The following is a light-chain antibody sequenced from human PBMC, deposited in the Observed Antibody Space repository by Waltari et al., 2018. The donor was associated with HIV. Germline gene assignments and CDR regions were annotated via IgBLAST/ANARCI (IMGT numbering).Light chain of an antibody. CDR3: ASWDDGLSGHV. CDR2: RNN. Sequence: QSVLTQPLSASETPGRSLNISCSGAPSNIGRNYVFWYQQVAGLAPRLLIYRNNQRPSGVSDRFSGSRSGTSASLLISGLRAEDEAQYYCASWDDGLSGHVFGGGT. V-gene: IGLV1-47*01. J-gene: IGLJ1*01. CDR1: PSNIGRNY.